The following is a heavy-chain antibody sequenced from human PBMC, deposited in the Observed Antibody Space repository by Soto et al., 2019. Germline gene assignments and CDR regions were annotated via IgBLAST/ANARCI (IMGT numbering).Heavy chain of an antibody. Sequence: QVQLVESGGGVVQPGRSLRLSCAASGFTFSSYGMHWVRQAPGKGLEWVALISSDGSNKYYADSVKGRFTISRDNSKNMMHLQMNTLRAEDTVVYYCAKVRADYYYGSGTFDYWGQGPLVTVSS. CDR1: GFTFSSYG. V-gene: IGHV3-30*18. J-gene: IGHJ4*02. D-gene: IGHD3-10*01. CDR3: AKVRADYYYGSGTFDY. CDR2: ISSDGSNK.